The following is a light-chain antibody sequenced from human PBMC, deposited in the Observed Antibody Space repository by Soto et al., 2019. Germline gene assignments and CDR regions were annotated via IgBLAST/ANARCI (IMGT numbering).Light chain of an antibody. CDR1: SSDIGDYDY. J-gene: IGLJ1*01. V-gene: IGLV2-14*01. Sequence: QSALPQPASVSGSPGQSITISCTGSSSDIGDYDYVSWYQQHPGKAPKVLISEVSNRPSGVSNRFSGSKSGNTASLTISGLQAGDEADYYCNSYATGNTRVFGTGTKV. CDR2: EVS. CDR3: NSYATGNTRV.